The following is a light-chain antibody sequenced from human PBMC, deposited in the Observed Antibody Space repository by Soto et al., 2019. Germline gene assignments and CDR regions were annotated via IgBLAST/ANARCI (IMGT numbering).Light chain of an antibody. J-gene: IGKJ1*01. V-gene: IGKV3-20*01. CDR3: QQYGSSPQT. CDR1: QSISYNY. Sequence: EIVLTQSPGTLSLSPGERATLSCRASQSISYNYLAWYQQRPGQAPRLLVSTASHRPAGIPDRFSGSGSGTDFTLIISRLEPEDFAVYYCQQYGSSPQTFGQGTTAEIK. CDR2: TAS.